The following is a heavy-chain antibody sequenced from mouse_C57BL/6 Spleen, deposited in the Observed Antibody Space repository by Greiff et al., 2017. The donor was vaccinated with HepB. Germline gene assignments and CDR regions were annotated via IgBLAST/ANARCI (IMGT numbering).Heavy chain of an antibody. CDR3: AREDYGYDEGFDY. CDR2: INPGSGGT. Sequence: VQLQQSGAELVRPGTSVKVSCKASGYAFTNYLIEWVKQRPGQGLEWIGVINPGSGGTNYNEKFKGKATLTADKSSSTAYMQLSSLTSEDSAVYFCAREDYGYDEGFDYWGQGTTLTVSS. V-gene: IGHV1-54*01. J-gene: IGHJ2*01. D-gene: IGHD2-2*01. CDR1: GYAFTNYL.